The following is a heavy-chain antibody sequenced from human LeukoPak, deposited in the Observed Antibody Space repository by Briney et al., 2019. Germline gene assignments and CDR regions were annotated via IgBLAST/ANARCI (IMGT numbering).Heavy chain of an antibody. D-gene: IGHD2-8*01. CDR1: GYSFNSYW. Sequence: GESLKISCKGSGYSFNSYWIAWVRQMPGKGLEWMGIIYPSDSDTRYSPSFQGQVTISADRSISTAYLHWSSLKASDTAMYYCARYCTNGRCYVYWGQGTLVTVSS. CDR2: IYPSDSDT. V-gene: IGHV5-51*03. J-gene: IGHJ4*02. CDR3: ARYCTNGRCYVY.